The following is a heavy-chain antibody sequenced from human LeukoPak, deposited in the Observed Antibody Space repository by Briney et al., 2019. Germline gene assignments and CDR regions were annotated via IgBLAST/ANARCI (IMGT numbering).Heavy chain of an antibody. Sequence: SETLSLTCTVSGGSISSSGYFWSWIRQHPGKGLEWIGYIYKSGSTYYDPSLESRVTISVDTSKNPFSLKLNSVTAADTAVYYCARKGGSGRYAWFDPWGQGTLFPSPQ. CDR1: GGSISSSGYF. D-gene: IGHD1-26*01. CDR3: ARKGGSGRYAWFDP. CDR2: IYKSGST. J-gene: IGHJ5*02. V-gene: IGHV4-31*03.